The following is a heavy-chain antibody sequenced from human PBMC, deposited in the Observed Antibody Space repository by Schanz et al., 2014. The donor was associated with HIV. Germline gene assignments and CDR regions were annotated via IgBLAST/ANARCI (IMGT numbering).Heavy chain of an antibody. V-gene: IGHV3-9*01. J-gene: IGHJ6*02. CDR3: AKGIMGATEYYYGMDA. CDR1: GFTLEDYA. Sequence: VESGGGFVQPGGSLRLSCAASGFTLEDYAMHWVRQAPGKGLEWVSGMSWNRRRIGYGDAVKGRFTISRDNANNFVYLEMNGLRVEDTALYYCAKGIMGATEYYYGMDAWGQGTMVTVSS. D-gene: IGHD1-26*01. CDR2: MSWNRRRI.